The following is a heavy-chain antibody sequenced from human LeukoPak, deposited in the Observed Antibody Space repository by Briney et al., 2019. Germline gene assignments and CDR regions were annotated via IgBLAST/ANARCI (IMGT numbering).Heavy chain of an antibody. D-gene: IGHD3-3*01. CDR2: ISYDGSGK. Sequence: GGSLRLSCAASTFTFSSHTMDWVRQAPGKGLEWVAVISYDGSGKYYTDSVKGRFTISRDNSKNTLYLQMNSLRGDDTAVYYCAKESGTSGYYFDHWGQGALVTVSS. V-gene: IGHV3-30-3*01. CDR3: AKESGTSGYYFDH. J-gene: IGHJ4*02. CDR1: TFTFSSHT.